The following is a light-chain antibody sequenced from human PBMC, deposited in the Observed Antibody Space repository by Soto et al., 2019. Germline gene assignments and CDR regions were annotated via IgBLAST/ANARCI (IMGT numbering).Light chain of an antibody. V-gene: IGKV3-11*01. J-gene: IGKJ1*01. CDR1: QSVSRY. CDR2: DAS. CDR3: QQRSNWPRT. Sequence: DIVLTQSPATLSLSPGERATLSCRASQSVSRYVAWYQQTPGQAPRLLIYDASNRDTGIPARLSGSGSGTDFTLTISSLEPEDFAVDYCQQRSNWPRTFGQGTKVDIK.